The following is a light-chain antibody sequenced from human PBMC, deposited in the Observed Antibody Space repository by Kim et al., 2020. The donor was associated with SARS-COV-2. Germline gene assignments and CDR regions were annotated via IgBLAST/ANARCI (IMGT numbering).Light chain of an antibody. V-gene: IGKV1-17*03. CDR1: QDIANY. CDR3: LQHNSNPHT. J-gene: IGKJ2*01. CDR2: AVS. Sequence: DIQMTQSPSAMSASVGDRVTITCRASQDIANYLAWFQQKPGKAPKRLIYAVSTLQSGVPSRFSGSRSGTEFTLTINGLEPEDFATYYCLQHNSNPHTFGQGTKVDIK.